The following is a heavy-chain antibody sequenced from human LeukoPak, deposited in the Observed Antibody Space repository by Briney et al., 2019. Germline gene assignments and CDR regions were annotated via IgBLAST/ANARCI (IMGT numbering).Heavy chain of an antibody. Sequence: PSETLSLTCAVSGYSISSGYYWGWIRQPPGKGLEWIGSIYYSGTTYYSPSVKSRVTISLDKSKDQFSLKLNFVTAADTAVYYCARQDLAVSGIDYWGQGTLVTVSS. V-gene: IGHV4-38-2*01. D-gene: IGHD6-19*01. CDR2: IYYSGTT. CDR3: ARQDLAVSGIDY. J-gene: IGHJ4*02. CDR1: GYSISSGYY.